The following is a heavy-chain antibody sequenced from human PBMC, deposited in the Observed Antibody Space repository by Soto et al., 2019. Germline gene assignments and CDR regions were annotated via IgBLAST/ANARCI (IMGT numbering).Heavy chain of an antibody. CDR1: GGSISSRNW. Sequence: SETLSLTCAVSGGSISSRNWWNWVRQPPGKGLEWIGKIYHSGSTNYNPSLKSRVTISVDKSKNQFYLKLNSVTAADTAVYYCARGGGVYYFDHWGQGTLVTVSS. CDR2: IYHSGST. CDR3: ARGGGVYYFDH. J-gene: IGHJ4*02. D-gene: IGHD2-8*02. V-gene: IGHV4-4*02.